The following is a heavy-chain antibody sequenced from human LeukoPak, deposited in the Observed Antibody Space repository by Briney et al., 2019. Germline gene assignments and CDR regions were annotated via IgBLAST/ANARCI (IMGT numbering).Heavy chain of an antibody. CDR1: GGFFSGYY. CDR3: ARGRPVLLWFGEPSNWFDP. D-gene: IGHD3-10*01. J-gene: IGHJ5*02. V-gene: IGHV4-34*01. Sequence: SETLSLTCAVYGGFFSGYYWSWIRQPPGKGLEWIGEINHSGSTNYNPSLKSRVTISVDTSKNQFSLKLSSVTAADTAVYYCARGRPVLLWFGEPSNWFDPWGQGTLVTVSS. CDR2: INHSGST.